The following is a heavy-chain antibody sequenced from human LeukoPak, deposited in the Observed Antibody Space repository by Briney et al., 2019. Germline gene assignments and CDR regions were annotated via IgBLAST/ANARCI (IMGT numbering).Heavy chain of an antibody. CDR3: AADYDYYGSGSYYGNYYYGMDV. CDR1: GFTFTSSA. V-gene: IGHV1-58*01. J-gene: IGHJ6*04. CDR2: IVVGSGNT. D-gene: IGHD3-10*01. Sequence: GASVKVSCKASGFTFTSSAVQWVRQARGQRLEWIGWIVVGSGNTNYAQKFQERVTITRDMSTSTAYMELRSLRSEDTAVYYCAADYDYYGSGSYYGNYYYGMDVWGKGTTVTVSS.